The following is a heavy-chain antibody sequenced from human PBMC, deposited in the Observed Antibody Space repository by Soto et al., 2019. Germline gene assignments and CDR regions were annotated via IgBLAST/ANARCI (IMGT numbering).Heavy chain of an antibody. V-gene: IGHV1-2*04. D-gene: IGHD2-2*01. J-gene: IGHJ3*02. CDR1: GYTFNGYD. CDR3: ASIVAVPAAMGSNQADAFDI. Sequence: ASGKVSCKASGYTFNGYDMNWVRQAPGQGLEGLGWINPNSGGTNYAQKFQGWVTMTRDTSISTAYMELSRLRSDDTAVYYCASIVAVPAAMGSNQADAFDIRGQGTMVTVSS. CDR2: INPNSGGT.